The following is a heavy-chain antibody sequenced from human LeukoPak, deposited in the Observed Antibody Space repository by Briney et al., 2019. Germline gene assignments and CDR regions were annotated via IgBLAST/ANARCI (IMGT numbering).Heavy chain of an antibody. CDR2: FDPEDGET. CDR1: GYTLTELS. V-gene: IGHV1-24*01. J-gene: IGHJ3*02. CDR3: ATGRVLRFLEWLSHAFDI. Sequence: GASVKVPCKVSGYTLTELSMHWVRQAHGKGLEWMGGFDPEDGETIYAQKFQGRVTMTEDTSTDTAYMELSSLRSEDTAVYYCATGRVLRFLEWLSHAFDIWGQGTMVTVSS. D-gene: IGHD3-3*01.